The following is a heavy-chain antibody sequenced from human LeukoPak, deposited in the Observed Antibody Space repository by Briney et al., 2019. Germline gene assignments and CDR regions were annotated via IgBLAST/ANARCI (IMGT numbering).Heavy chain of an antibody. V-gene: IGHV3-11*01. CDR2: ISSSGTNI. CDR1: GFTFSDYY. CDR3: ARGRGYSYAD. J-gene: IGHJ4*02. D-gene: IGHD5-18*01. Sequence: GGSLRLSCAASGFTFSDYYMSWIRQAPGKGLEWVSYISSSGTNIHYADSVKGRFIISRDNAKNSLDLQTNSLRAEDTAVYYCARGRGYSYADWGQGTLVTVSS.